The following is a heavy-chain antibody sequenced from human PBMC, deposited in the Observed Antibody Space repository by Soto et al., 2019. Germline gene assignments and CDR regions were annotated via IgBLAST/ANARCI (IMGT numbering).Heavy chain of an antibody. CDR2: IYYSGST. Sequence: SETLSLTGTVSGGSISSYYWSWIRQPPGKGLEWIGYIYYSGSTNYNPSLKSRVTISVDTSKNQFSLKLSSVTAADTAVYYCARGYTWGYYDSSGYFDYWGQGALVTVSS. CDR1: GGSISSYY. J-gene: IGHJ4*02. CDR3: ARGYTWGYYDSSGYFDY. V-gene: IGHV4-59*01. D-gene: IGHD3-22*01.